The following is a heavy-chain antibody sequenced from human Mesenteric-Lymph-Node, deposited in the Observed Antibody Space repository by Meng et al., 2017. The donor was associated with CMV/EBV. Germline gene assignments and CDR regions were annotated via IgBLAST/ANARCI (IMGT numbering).Heavy chain of an antibody. CDR3: ARAWNPISEWFSESTYYFDY. CDR2: ISSSGRTI. D-gene: IGHD3-3*01. V-gene: IGHV3-48*03. J-gene: IGHJ4*02. Sequence: GGSLRLSCAASGFTFSSYEMNWVRQAPGKGLEWVSYISSSGRTIYYADSVEGRFTISRDNAKNSLYLQMNSLRAEDTAVYYCARAWNPISEWFSESTYYFDYWGQGTLVTVSS. CDR1: GFTFSSYE.